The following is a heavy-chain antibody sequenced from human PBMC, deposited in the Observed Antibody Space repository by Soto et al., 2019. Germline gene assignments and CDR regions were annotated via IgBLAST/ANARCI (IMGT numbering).Heavy chain of an antibody. CDR1: GGSFSSSSYY. D-gene: IGHD6-19*01. J-gene: IGHJ5*02. V-gene: IGHV4-39*01. CDR3: ARQAVAGTNWFDP. Sequence: SETLSLTCTVSGGSFSSSSYYWGWIRQPPGKGLEWIGSIYYSGSTYYNPSLKSRVTISVDTSKNQFSLKLSSVTAADTAVYYCARQAVAGTNWFDPWGQGTLVTVS. CDR2: IYYSGST.